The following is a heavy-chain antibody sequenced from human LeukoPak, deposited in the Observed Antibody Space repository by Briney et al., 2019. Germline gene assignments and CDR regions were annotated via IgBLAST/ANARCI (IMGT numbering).Heavy chain of an antibody. V-gene: IGHV4-59*01. D-gene: IGHD4-17*01. J-gene: IGHJ4*02. CDR3: ARDPGGYGDYVGYFDY. CDR1: GGSISSYY. CDR2: IYYSGST. Sequence: SETLSLTCTVSGGSISSYYWSWIQQPPGKGLEWIGYIYYSGSTNYNPSLKSRVTISVDTSKNQFSLKLSSVTAADTAVYYCARDPGGYGDYVGYFDYWGQGTLVTVSS.